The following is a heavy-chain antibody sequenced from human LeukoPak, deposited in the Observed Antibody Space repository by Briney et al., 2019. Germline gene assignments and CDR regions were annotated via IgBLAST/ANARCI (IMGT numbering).Heavy chain of an antibody. V-gene: IGHV1-24*01. J-gene: IGHJ4*02. Sequence: GASVKVSCKVSGYTLTGLSMHWVRQAPGKGLEWMGGFDPEDGETIYAQKFQGRVTMTEDTSTDTAYMELSSLRSEDTAVYYCARKRANSGSYYGALDYWGQGTLVTVSS. D-gene: IGHD1-26*01. CDR1: GYTLTGLS. CDR3: ARKRANSGSYYGALDY. CDR2: FDPEDGET.